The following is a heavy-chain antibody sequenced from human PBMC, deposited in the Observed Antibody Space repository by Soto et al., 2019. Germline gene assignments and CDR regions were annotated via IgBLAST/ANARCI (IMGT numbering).Heavy chain of an antibody. Sequence: QAKLVESGGGVVQPGRSLRLSCVGSGFTFSSYAMHWVSQAPGKGLEWVAVISYDGSDKYYADSVKGRFTISRDKSKNTLYLQMNSLRTEDTAVYYCARPPVGITMRLVAFDIWGRGTMVTVSS. V-gene: IGHV3-30-3*01. CDR2: ISYDGSDK. J-gene: IGHJ3*02. D-gene: IGHD3-22*01. CDR1: GFTFSSYA. CDR3: ARPPVGITMRLVAFDI.